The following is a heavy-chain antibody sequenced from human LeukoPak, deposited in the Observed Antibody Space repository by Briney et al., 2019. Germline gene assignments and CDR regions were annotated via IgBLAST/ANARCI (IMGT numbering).Heavy chain of an antibody. Sequence: GGSLRLSCAASGFTFSSYSMNWVRQAPGKGLEWVSSISSSSSYIYYADSVKGRFTISRDNAKNSLYLQMNSLRAEDTAAYYCARSRIEILGTYYFDYWGQGTLVTVSS. J-gene: IGHJ4*02. V-gene: IGHV3-21*01. CDR3: ARSRIEILGTYYFDY. CDR2: ISSSSSYI. D-gene: IGHD2-15*01. CDR1: GFTFSSYS.